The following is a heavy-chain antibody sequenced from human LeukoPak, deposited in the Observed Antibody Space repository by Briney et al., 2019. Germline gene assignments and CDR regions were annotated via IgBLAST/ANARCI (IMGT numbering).Heavy chain of an antibody. CDR1: GFTFSDYY. D-gene: IGHD4-17*01. CDR3: ARARDYAEPKFDP. CDR2: ISSSGSTI. Sequence: GGSLRLSCAASGFTFSDYYMSWIRQAPGKGLEWVSYISSSGSTIYYADSVKGRFTISRDNAKNSLYLQMNSLRAEDTAVYYCARARDYAEPKFDPWGQGTLVTVSS. V-gene: IGHV3-11*01. J-gene: IGHJ5*02.